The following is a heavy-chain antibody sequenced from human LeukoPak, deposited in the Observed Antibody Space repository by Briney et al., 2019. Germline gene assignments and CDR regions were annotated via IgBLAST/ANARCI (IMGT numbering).Heavy chain of an antibody. CDR3: ARPAEALGFDPFTNWFDP. CDR2: INAGNGNT. J-gene: IGHJ5*02. Sequence: GSSVKVSCKASGGTFSSYAISWVRQAPGQGLEWMGWINAGNGNTKYSQKFQGRVTITRDTSASTAYMELSSLRSEDTAVYYCARPAEALGFDPFTNWFDPWGQGTLATVSS. V-gene: IGHV1-3*01. CDR1: GGTFSSYA. D-gene: IGHD3-9*01.